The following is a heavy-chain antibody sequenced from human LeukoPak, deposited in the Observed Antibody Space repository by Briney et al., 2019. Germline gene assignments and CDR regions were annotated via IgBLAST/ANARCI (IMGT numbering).Heavy chain of an antibody. CDR3: ARGSGYYFYFDY. J-gene: IGHJ4*02. CDR1: GHTFTGYY. Sequence: ASVKVSCKASGHTFTGYYMHWVRQAPGQGLEWMGWINPNSGGTNYAQKFQGRVTMTRDTSISTAYMELSRLRSDDTAVYYCARGSGYYFYFDYWGQGTLVTVSS. D-gene: IGHD3-22*01. V-gene: IGHV1-2*02. CDR2: INPNSGGT.